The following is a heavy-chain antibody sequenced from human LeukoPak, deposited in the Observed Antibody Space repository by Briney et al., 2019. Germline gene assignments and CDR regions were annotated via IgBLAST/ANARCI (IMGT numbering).Heavy chain of an antibody. CDR3: ARQLGDYGFNWFDP. Sequence: ASVKVSCKASGYTFTGYYMHWVRQAPGQGLEWMGWINPNSGGTNYAQKFQGRVTMTRDTSISTAYMELSRLRSDDTAAYYCARQLGDYGFNWFDPWGQGTLVTVSS. D-gene: IGHD4-17*01. V-gene: IGHV1-2*02. CDR1: GYTFTGYY. CDR2: INPNSGGT. J-gene: IGHJ5*02.